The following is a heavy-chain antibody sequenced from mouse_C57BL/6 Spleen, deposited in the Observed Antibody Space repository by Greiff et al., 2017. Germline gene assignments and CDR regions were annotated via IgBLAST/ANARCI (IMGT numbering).Heavy chain of an antibody. CDR3: ARNYGSSYGFAY. V-gene: IGHV14-2*01. Sequence: VQLKESGAELVKPGASVKLSCKASGFNIKDYYMHWVKQRTEQGLEWIGRIDPEDGETKYAPKFQGKATITADTSSNTAYLQLSSLTSEDTAVYYCARNYGSSYGFAYWGQGTLVTVSA. J-gene: IGHJ3*01. D-gene: IGHD1-1*01. CDR2: IDPEDGET. CDR1: GFNIKDYY.